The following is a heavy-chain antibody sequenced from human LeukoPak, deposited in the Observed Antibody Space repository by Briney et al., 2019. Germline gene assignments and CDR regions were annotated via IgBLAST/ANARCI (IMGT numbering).Heavy chain of an antibody. CDR3: AKDLFTMIVVATNAFDI. J-gene: IGHJ3*02. V-gene: IGHV3-30*02. D-gene: IGHD3-22*01. CDR2: IRYDGSNK. CDR1: GFTFSSYG. Sequence: GGSLRLSCAASGFTFSSYGMHWVRQAPGKGLEWVAFIRYDGSNKYSADSVRGRFTISRDNSKNTLYLQMNSLRAEDTAVYYCAKDLFTMIVVATNAFDIWGQGTMVTVSS.